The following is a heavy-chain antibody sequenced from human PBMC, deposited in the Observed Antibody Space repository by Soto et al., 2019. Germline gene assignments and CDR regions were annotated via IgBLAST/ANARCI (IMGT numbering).Heavy chain of an antibody. D-gene: IGHD2-8*01. V-gene: IGHV1-69*14. Sequence: QVQLEQSGAEVKKPGSSVKVSCKASGGTFRTAAVSWVRQAPGQGLEWMGGIMPVFRTPDYAQKFDGRVTITADKSTSTAYMELSGLRSDDTAVYYCARDNDRPQLGGNYYSILDVWGQGTTITVSS. CDR1: GGTFRTAA. CDR2: IMPVFRTP. CDR3: ARDNDRPQLGGNYYSILDV. J-gene: IGHJ6*02.